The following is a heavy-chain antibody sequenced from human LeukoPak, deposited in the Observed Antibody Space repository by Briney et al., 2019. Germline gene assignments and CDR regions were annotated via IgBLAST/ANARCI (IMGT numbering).Heavy chain of an antibody. CDR3: ARDLVVLRYFDWSLPSFDY. V-gene: IGHV3-21*01. J-gene: IGHJ4*02. CDR1: GFTFSSHS. Sequence: GGSLRLSCAAYGFTFSSHSMNWVRQAPGKGLEWVSSISTSSSYIYYADSVKGRFTISRHNAKNSLYLQMNSLRAEDTAVYYCARDLVVLRYFDWSLPSFDYWGQGTLVTVSS. D-gene: IGHD3-9*01. CDR2: ISTSSSYI.